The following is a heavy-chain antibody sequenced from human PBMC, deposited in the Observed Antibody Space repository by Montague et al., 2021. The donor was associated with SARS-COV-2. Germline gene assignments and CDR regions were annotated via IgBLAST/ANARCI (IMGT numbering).Heavy chain of an antibody. Sequence: SETLSLTCSVSGDSINNSRYYWGWIRQPPGKGLEWIGTIYYSGXAXYXXXXKXRVTISVDTSKDQSSLKLNSVTATDTAVYYCARLEPTREVIIRGAFHIWGQGTKVTVSS. V-gene: IGHV4-39*01. D-gene: IGHD3-10*01. CDR3: ARLEPTREVIIRGAFHI. J-gene: IGHJ3*02. CDR1: GDSINNSRYY. CDR2: IYYSGXA.